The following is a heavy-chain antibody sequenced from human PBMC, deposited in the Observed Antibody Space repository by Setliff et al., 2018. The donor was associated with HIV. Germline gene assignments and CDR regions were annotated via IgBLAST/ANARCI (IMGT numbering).Heavy chain of an antibody. D-gene: IGHD3-10*01. V-gene: IGHV1-2*02. CDR2: INPNSGDS. CDR3: ARDYFPHSRRNFGSGDYLHF. CDR1: GYTFIDYF. Sequence: ASVKVSCKASGYTFIDYFIHWVRQAPGQGLEWMAYINPNSGDSKTAQKFQGRVTVTRDTYIATACMELSSLTSGDTAVYHCARDYFPHSRRNFGSGDYLHFWGQGSRVTVSS. J-gene: IGHJ4*02.